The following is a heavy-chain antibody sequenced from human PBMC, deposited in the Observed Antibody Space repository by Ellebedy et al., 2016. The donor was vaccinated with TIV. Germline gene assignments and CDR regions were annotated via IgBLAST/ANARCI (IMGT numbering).Heavy chain of an antibody. Sequence: SETLSLXCTVSGGSISSGGYYWSWIRQHPGKGLEWIGYIYYSGSTYYNPSLKSRVTISVDTSKNQFSLKLSSVTAADTAVYYCARSGVRGFGYWGQGTLVTVSS. J-gene: IGHJ4*02. CDR1: GGSISSGGYY. V-gene: IGHV4-31*03. D-gene: IGHD3-16*01. CDR2: IYYSGST. CDR3: ARSGVRGFGY.